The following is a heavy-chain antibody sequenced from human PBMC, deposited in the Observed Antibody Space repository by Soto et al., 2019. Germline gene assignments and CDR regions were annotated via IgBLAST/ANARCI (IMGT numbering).Heavy chain of an antibody. J-gene: IGHJ6*02. Sequence: GGSLRLSCAASGFTFSSYGMHWVRQAPGKGLERVAVIWYDGSNKYYADSVKGRFTISRDNSKNTLYLQMNSLRAEDTAVYYCARDIDGLGGYYYGMDVWGQGTTVTVSS. D-gene: IGHD3-16*02. CDR3: ARDIDGLGGYYYGMDV. V-gene: IGHV3-33*01. CDR2: IWYDGSNK. CDR1: GFTFSSYG.